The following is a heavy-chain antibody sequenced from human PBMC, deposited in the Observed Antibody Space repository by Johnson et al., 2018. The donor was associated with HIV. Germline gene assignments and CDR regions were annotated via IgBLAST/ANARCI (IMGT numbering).Heavy chain of an antibody. J-gene: IGHJ3*01. D-gene: IGHD2-8*02. CDR3: ARAKLGGVFDL. CDR2: IYGGGST. Sequence: VQLVESGGGLIQPGGSLRLSCAASGFAVSSKTMSWVRQAPGKGLEWVSLIYGGGSTFYADSVKGRFTISKDNSKNTLYLQINSLKTEDTAVYYCARAKLGGVFDLWGQGTMVTVS. CDR1: GFAVSSKT. V-gene: IGHV3-66*03.